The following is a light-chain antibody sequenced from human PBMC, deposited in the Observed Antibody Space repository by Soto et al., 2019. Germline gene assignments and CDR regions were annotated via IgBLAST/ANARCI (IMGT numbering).Light chain of an antibody. V-gene: IGLV2-23*01. CDR1: TSDVGSYSL. J-gene: IGLJ1*01. CDR2: DRT. Sequence: QCVLTQPAPVSGSPGRSITLSCTGTTSDVGSYSLCSQYQQHSGKSPMLMFNDRTKRPLGVSNRVSGSKSGNTASLTISGLEAEDEADYYCCSYAGSSTFDIGTGSKV. CDR3: CSYAGSSTFD.